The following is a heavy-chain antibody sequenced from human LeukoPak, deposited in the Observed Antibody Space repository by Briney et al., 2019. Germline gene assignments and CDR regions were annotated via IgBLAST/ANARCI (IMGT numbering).Heavy chain of an antibody. V-gene: IGHV3-21*01. Sequence: GGSLRLSCAASGFTFSSYSMNWVRQAPGKGLEWVSSISSSSSYIYYADSVKGRFTISGDNAKNSLYLQMNSLRAEDTAVYYCARDGRFGVGGYYYYYMDVWGKGTTVTVSS. D-gene: IGHD3-16*01. J-gene: IGHJ6*03. CDR3: ARDGRFGVGGYYYYYMDV. CDR2: ISSSSSYI. CDR1: GFTFSSYS.